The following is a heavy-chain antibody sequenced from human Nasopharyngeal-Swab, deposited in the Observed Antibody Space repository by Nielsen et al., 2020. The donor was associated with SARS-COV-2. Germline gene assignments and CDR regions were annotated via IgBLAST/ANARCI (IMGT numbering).Heavy chain of an antibody. J-gene: IGHJ4*02. Sequence: GESLKISCAASGFTFSSYAMSWVRQAPGKGLEWVSAISGSGGSTYYADSVKGRFTLSRDNSQNTLYLQMNSLRAADTAVYYCAKDNSPFPVHYDFWSGPTYFDYWGQGTLVTVSS. V-gene: IGHV3-23*01. D-gene: IGHD3-3*01. CDR2: ISGSGGST. CDR3: AKDNSPFPVHYDFWSGPTYFDY. CDR1: GFTFSSYA.